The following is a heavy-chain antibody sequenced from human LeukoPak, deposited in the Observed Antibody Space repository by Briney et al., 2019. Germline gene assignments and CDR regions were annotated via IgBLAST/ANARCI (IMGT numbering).Heavy chain of an antibody. CDR1: GGSISSSNW. D-gene: IGHD5-24*01. CDR2: INHSGST. J-gene: IGHJ4*02. V-gene: IGHV4-4*02. Sequence: KPSETLFLTCAVSGGSISSSNWWSWVRQPPGKGLEWIGEINHSGSTNYNPSLKSRVTISVDTSKNQFSLKLSSVTAADTAVYYCARDRVMATSRGPTLGFWGQGTLVTVSS. CDR3: ARDRVMATSRGPTLGF.